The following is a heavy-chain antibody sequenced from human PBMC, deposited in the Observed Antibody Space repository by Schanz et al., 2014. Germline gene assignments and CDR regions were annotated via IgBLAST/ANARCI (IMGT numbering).Heavy chain of an antibody. D-gene: IGHD2-2*01. CDR1: GYSFTKYG. J-gene: IGHJ4*02. CDR2: INPSSGTT. Sequence: QVQLVQSGSEVKKPGDSVKVSCETSGYSFTKYGINWVRQAPGQGLEWMGIINPSSGTTRIAQNFQGRLTVTRDTSTSTVNMELSSLRSEDTAVYYCARGGFFDSTSFDSWGQGTLVTVSS. V-gene: IGHV1-46*03. CDR3: ARGGFFDSTSFDS.